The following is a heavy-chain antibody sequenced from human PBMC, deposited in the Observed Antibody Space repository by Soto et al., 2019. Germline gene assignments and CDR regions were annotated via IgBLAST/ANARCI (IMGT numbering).Heavy chain of an antibody. V-gene: IGHV3-53*02. CDR2: IYSGGST. D-gene: IGHD6-6*01. J-gene: IGHJ6*02. Sequence: EVQLVETGGGLIQPGGSLRLSCAASGFSVSSSDMSWVRQVPGEGLEWVSVIYSGGSTHDADYVKGRFSVSRDTSKNTVDIQMNSLRVDDTAVYYCGTSSRKDYHFAMDVWGQGTAVTVSS. CDR1: GFSVSSSD. CDR3: GTSSRKDYHFAMDV.